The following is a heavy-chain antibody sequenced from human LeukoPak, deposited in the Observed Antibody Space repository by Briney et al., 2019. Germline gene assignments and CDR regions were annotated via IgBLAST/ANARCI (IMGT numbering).Heavy chain of an antibody. D-gene: IGHD5-12*01. CDR1: GYTFTGYY. CDR3: APTGRVVATIREYYFDY. V-gene: IGHV1-2*02. J-gene: IGHJ4*02. Sequence: GASVKVSCKASGYTFTGYYMHWVRQAPGQGPEWMGWINPNSGGTNYAQKFQGRVTMTRDTSISTAYMELSRLRSDDTALYYCAPTGRVVATIREYYFDYWGQGTLVTVSS. CDR2: INPNSGGT.